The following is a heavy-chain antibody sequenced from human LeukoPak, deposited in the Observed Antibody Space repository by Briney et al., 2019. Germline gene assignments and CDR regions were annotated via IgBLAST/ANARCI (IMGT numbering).Heavy chain of an antibody. Sequence: GASVKVSCKASGYTSTSYYMHWVRQAPGQGLEWMGIINPSGGSTSYAQKFQGRVTMTRDTSTSTVYMELSSLRSEDTAVYYCARDTLLPPQHYYDSSGYADYWGQGTLVTVSS. V-gene: IGHV1-46*01. CDR1: GYTSTSYY. J-gene: IGHJ4*02. D-gene: IGHD3-22*01. CDR2: INPSGGST. CDR3: ARDTLLPPQHYYDSSGYADY.